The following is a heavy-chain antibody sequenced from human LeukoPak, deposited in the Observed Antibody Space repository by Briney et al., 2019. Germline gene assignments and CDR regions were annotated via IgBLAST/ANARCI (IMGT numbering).Heavy chain of an antibody. J-gene: IGHJ4*02. CDR1: GYTFINYA. V-gene: IGHV1-18*01. CDR3: ARAVRGRRDGYNTYYFDY. CDR2: IGTYNGNT. Sequence: GASVKVSCKASGYTFINYAISWVRQAPGQGLEWMGWIGTYNGNTKYAQEFQGRVTMTRDTSISTAYMELSRLRSDDTAVYYCARAVRGRRDGYNTYYFDYWGQGTLVTVSS. D-gene: IGHD5-24*01.